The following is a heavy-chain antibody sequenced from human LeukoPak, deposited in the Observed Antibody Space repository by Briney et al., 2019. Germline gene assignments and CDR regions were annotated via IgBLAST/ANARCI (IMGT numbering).Heavy chain of an antibody. CDR3: ARDEYYFGSGSYFYFDY. CDR1: GYTFTSYG. Sequence: ASVKVSCKASGYTFTSYGISWVRQAPGQGLEWMGWISAYNGNTSYAQKLQGRVTMTTDTSTSTAYMELRSLRSDDTAVYYCARDEYYFGSGSYFYFDYWGQGTLVTVSS. J-gene: IGHJ4*02. CDR2: ISAYNGNT. D-gene: IGHD3-10*01. V-gene: IGHV1-18*01.